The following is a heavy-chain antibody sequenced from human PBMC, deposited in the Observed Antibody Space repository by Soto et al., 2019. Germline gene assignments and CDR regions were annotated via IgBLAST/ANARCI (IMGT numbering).Heavy chain of an antibody. CDR1: GGSISSYY. CDR2: IYYSGST. J-gene: IGHJ4*02. CDR3: ARDKPLGYCSGGSCYSD. D-gene: IGHD2-15*01. Sequence: SETLSLTCTVSGGSISSYYWSWIRQPPGKGLEWIGYIYYSGSTNYNPSLKSRVTISVDTSKNQFSLKLSSVTAADTAVYYCARDKPLGYCSGGSCYSDWGQGTLVTVSS. V-gene: IGHV4-59*01.